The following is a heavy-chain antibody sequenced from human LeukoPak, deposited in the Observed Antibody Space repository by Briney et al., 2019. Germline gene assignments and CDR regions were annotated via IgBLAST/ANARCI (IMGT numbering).Heavy chain of an antibody. J-gene: IGHJ4*02. CDR3: ARRMSHLYNFEY. CDR2: VYSSGST. V-gene: IGHV4-59*08. D-gene: IGHD5-24*01. CDR1: GGSISSYY. Sequence: PSETLSLTCTVSGGSISSYYWNWIRQPPGKGLEWIGYVYSSGSTNYNPSLKSRVTISVDTSKNQFSLNLNSVTAADTAVYYCARRMSHLYNFEYWGQGALVTVSS.